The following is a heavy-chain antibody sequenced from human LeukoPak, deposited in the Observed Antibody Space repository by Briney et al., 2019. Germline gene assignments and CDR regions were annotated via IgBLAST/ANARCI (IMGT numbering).Heavy chain of an antibody. CDR2: INPNSGGT. V-gene: IGHV1-2*02. Sequence: GASVKVSCKASGYTLTCYHMHWVGQAPGQGLEWMGWINPNSGGTNYAQKFQGRVTMTRDTSISTASMELRRLRSDDTAVYYCARDPMVTPIGYFDYWGQGTLVTVSS. D-gene: IGHD2-21*02. J-gene: IGHJ4*02. CDR1: GYTLTCYH. CDR3: ARDPMVTPIGYFDY.